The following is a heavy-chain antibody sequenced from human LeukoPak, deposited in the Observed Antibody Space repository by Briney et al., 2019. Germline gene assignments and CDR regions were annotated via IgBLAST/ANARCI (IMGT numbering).Heavy chain of an antibody. J-gene: IGHJ2*01. D-gene: IGHD6-13*01. V-gene: IGHV1-2*02. CDR2: INPNSGGT. CDR3: ARGKSATAPDSNWYLDL. CDR1: GYTFTGYY. Sequence: GASVKVSCKASGYTFTGYYMHWLRQAPGQGLEWMGWINPNSGGTKYAQKFQGRVTMTRDTSISTAYMELSRLRSDDTAVYYCARGKSATAPDSNWYLDLWGRGTPVTVSS.